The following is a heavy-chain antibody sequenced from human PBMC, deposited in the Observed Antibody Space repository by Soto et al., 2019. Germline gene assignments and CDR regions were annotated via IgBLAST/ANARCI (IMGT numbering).Heavy chain of an antibody. CDR3: AMLGGWSGGSRGMDV. J-gene: IGHJ6*02. Sequence: EVQLVESGGGLVQPGGSLRLSCAASGLIFSDYHMDWVRQAPGKGLEWVGRIRRKENSYTTEYAASVKGRFTISRDDSKNSLYSQMAGLKSEDTAVYYCAMLGGWSGGSRGMDVWGQGTTVTVSS. D-gene: IGHD6-19*01. CDR1: GLIFSDYH. CDR2: IRRKENSYTT. V-gene: IGHV3-72*01.